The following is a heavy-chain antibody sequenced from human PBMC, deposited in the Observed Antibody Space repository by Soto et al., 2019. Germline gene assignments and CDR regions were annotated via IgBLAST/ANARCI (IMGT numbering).Heavy chain of an antibody. CDR2: IYYSGST. D-gene: IGHD3-22*01. Sequence: KPSETLSLTCSVSGGSVRSNTYYWAWIRQPPGKGLEWIANIYYSGSTYYNPSLKSRVTISVDTSKNQFSLKMNSVTAADTAVYYCAGHYFDSSGYLNYFDPWGQGTLVTVSS. V-gene: IGHV4-39*01. J-gene: IGHJ5*02. CDR3: AGHYFDSSGYLNYFDP. CDR1: GGSVRSNTYY.